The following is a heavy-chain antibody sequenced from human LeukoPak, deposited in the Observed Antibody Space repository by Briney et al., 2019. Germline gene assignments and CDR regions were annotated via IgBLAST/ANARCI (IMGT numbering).Heavy chain of an antibody. CDR2: INPSGGST. J-gene: IGHJ3*02. CDR3: ARDSVIVGAYGVKAFDI. CDR1: GYTFSGYY. D-gene: IGHD1-26*01. V-gene: IGHV1-46*01. Sequence: ASVKVSCKASGYTFSGYYMHWVRQAPGQGLEWMGIINPSGGSTSYAQKFQGRVTMTRDTSTSTVYMELSSLRSEDTAVYYCARDSVIVGAYGVKAFDIWGQGTMVTVSS.